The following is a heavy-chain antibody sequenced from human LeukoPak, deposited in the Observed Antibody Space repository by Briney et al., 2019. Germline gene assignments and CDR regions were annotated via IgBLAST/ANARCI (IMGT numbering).Heavy chain of an antibody. CDR3: ARARGGDAFDI. J-gene: IGHJ3*02. D-gene: IGHD3-10*01. V-gene: IGHV4-30-2*01. CDR2: IYHSGST. Sequence: SETPSLTCAVSGGSISSGGYSWSWIRQPPGKGLEWIGYIYHSGSTYYNPSLKSRVTISVDRSKNQFSLKLSSVTAADTAVYYCARARGGDAFDIWGQGTMVTVSS. CDR1: GGSISSGGYS.